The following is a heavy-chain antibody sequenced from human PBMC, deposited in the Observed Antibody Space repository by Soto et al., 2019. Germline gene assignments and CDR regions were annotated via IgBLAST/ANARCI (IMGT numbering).Heavy chain of an antibody. CDR3: ARRCISTSCYPLSGYSGIDV. CDR2: IYPGDSDT. Sequence: PGESLKISCKASGYIFTNYWIGWVRQMPGKGLEWMGIIYPGDSDTKYSPSFQGQVTFSADKSISTAFLHWRSLKASDTAMYYCARRCISTSCYPLSGYSGIDVWGQGTTVTVSS. D-gene: IGHD2-2*01. V-gene: IGHV5-51*01. J-gene: IGHJ6*02. CDR1: GYIFTNYW.